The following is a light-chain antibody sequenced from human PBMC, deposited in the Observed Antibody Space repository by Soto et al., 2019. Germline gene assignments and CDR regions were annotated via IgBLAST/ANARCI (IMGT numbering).Light chain of an antibody. J-gene: IGLJ3*02. Sequence: QSVLTQPPSASGTPGQRVTISCSGSSSNIGSNYVYWYQQLPGTAPKLLIYTNDQRPSGVPDRFSGSKSGTSASLAISGLRSEDEADYYCAAWDDRLRGWVFGGGTKLTVL. CDR3: AAWDDRLRGWV. V-gene: IGLV1-47*02. CDR1: SSNIGSNY. CDR2: TND.